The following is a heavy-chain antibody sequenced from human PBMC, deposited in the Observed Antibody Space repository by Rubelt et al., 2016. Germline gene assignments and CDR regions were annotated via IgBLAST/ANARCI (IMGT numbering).Heavy chain of an antibody. V-gene: IGHV1-18*01. Sequence: QVQLVQSGAEVKKPGASVKVSCKASGYTFTSYGIGWVRQAPGQGLEWMGWISAYNGNTNYAQKRQGRVSVTTDTSASTAYMELRSLRSDDTAVDYCARDPYGDRHHDYWGQGTLVTVSS. D-gene: IGHD4-17*01. CDR2: ISAYNGNT. CDR1: GYTFTSYG. CDR3: ARDPYGDRHHDY. J-gene: IGHJ4*02.